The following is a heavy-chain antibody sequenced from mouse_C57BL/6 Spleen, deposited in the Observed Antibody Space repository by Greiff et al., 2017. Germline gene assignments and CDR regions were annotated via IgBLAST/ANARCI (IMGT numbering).Heavy chain of an antibody. J-gene: IGHJ4*01. CDR2: IYPGSGNT. Sequence: QVQLKESGAELVRPGASVKLSCKASGYTFTDYYINWVQQRPGQGLEWIARIYPGSGNTYYNEKLKGKATLTAEKASSTAYMQLSSLTSEDSAVYFCARSGGNYDDAMDYWGQGTSVTVSS. V-gene: IGHV1-76*01. CDR3: ARSGGNYDDAMDY. D-gene: IGHD2-1*01. CDR1: GYTFTDYY.